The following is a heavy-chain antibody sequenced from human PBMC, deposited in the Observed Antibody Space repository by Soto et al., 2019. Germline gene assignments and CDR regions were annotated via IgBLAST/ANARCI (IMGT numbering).Heavy chain of an antibody. CDR2: IYYSGST. Sequence: PSETLSLTCTVSGGSISSSSYYWGWIRQPPGKGLEWIGSIYYSGSTYYNPSLKSRVTISVDTSKNQFSLKLSSVTAADTAVYYCARHGGGYGSPQYFDYWGQGTLVTVSS. CDR1: GGSISSSSYY. CDR3: ARHGGGYGSPQYFDY. D-gene: IGHD5-18*01. V-gene: IGHV4-39*01. J-gene: IGHJ4*02.